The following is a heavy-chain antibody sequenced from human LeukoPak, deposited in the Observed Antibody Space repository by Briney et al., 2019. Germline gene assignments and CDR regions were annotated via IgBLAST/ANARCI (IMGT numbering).Heavy chain of an antibody. D-gene: IGHD6-19*01. J-gene: IGHJ4*02. Sequence: PGGSLRLSCAASGFTVSNNYMTWVRQAPGKGLEWVSVIYSGGSTYYADSVKGRFTISRDNSKNMLFLQMNSLRAEDTAVYYCVGTGPLSSNGWGFNYWGQGTLVTVSS. V-gene: IGHV3-53*01. CDR1: GFTVSNNY. CDR3: VGTGPLSSNGWGFNY. CDR2: IYSGGST.